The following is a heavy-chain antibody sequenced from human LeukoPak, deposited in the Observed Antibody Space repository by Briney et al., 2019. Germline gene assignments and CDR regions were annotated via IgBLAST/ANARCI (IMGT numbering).Heavy chain of an antibody. Sequence: GGSLRLSSAASGFTFRSYDMHWVRHVTGKGLVWVSAVGISGDTYYAGSVKGRFTISREIAKNSLYLQMNSLTAGDTAVYYCVRGGIQVSGIDEIDYWGQGTLVTVSS. D-gene: IGHD6-19*01. CDR3: VRGGIQVSGIDEIDY. CDR1: GFTFRSYD. CDR2: VGISGDT. J-gene: IGHJ4*02. V-gene: IGHV3-13*01.